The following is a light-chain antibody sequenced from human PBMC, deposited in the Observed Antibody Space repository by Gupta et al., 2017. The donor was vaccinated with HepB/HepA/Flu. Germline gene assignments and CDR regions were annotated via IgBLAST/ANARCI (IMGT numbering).Light chain of an antibody. CDR2: VNRDGSH. J-gene: IGLJ2*01. Sequence: QLVLTQSPSASASLGASVKLTCTLNSGHSSYAIAWHQQQPAKGPPSFMIVNRDGSHTTGDGIPDCFSGSSSGAARLVTISSLQSDDEAFYYCQNWDSGSVVFGGGTKLTVL. CDR1: SGHSSYA. CDR3: QNWDSGSVV. V-gene: IGLV4-69*01.